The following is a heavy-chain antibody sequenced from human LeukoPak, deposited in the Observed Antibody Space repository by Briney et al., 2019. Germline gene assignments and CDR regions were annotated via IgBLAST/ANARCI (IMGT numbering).Heavy chain of an antibody. CDR1: GYTFTSYD. CDR2: MNPNSGNT. J-gene: IGHJ3*02. D-gene: IGHD3-22*01. Sequence: GASVKVSCKASGYTFTSYDINWVRQATGQGLEWMGWMNPNSGNTGYAQKFQGRVTMTRNTSISTAYMELSSLRSEDTAVYYCARVVHPYDYESSGLTYDAFDIWGQGTMVTVSS. CDR3: ARVVHPYDYESSGLTYDAFDI. V-gene: IGHV1-8*01.